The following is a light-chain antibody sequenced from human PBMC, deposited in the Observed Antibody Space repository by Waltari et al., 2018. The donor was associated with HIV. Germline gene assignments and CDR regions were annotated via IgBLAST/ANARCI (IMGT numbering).Light chain of an antibody. CDR2: AVK. J-gene: IGLJ3*02. Sequence: QSALTQPASVSGSPGQSITISCTGSSSDVGSYSYVSWYQQHPGKAPKLISYAVKYCPSWRPKSLSGSKPGHTASLTISGVQSEDEADYYCNSYTSSSTWVFGGVTKLTVL. CDR3: NSYTSSSTWV. CDR1: SSDVGSYSY. V-gene: IGLV2-14*01.